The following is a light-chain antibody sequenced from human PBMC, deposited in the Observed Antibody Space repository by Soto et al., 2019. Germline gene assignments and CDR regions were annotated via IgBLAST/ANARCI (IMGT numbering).Light chain of an antibody. CDR1: QSLSINY. V-gene: IGKV3-20*01. CDR3: QEYENTPGT. J-gene: IGKJ5*01. CDR2: AAS. Sequence: VLTQALGTLSLSPGEGSTLSCRASQSLSINYVAWYQQRPGQAPRLLIYAASSRAAGIPDRFSGSGSGTDFTLDISRLEPEDFAVYYCQEYENTPGTFGRGTRREIK.